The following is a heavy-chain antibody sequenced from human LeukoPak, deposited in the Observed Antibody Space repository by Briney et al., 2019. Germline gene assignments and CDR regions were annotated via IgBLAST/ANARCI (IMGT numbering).Heavy chain of an antibody. CDR3: ARGISSSDFDAFDI. D-gene: IGHD6-6*01. CDR2: IYYSGST. Sequence: PSETLSLTCTVSGGSISSGSYYWSWIRQPPGKGLEWIGYIYYSGSTNYNPSLKSRVTISVDPSKNQFSLKLSSVTAADTAVYYCARGISSSDFDAFDIWGQGTMVTVSS. J-gene: IGHJ3*02. CDR1: GGSISSGSYY. V-gene: IGHV4-61*01.